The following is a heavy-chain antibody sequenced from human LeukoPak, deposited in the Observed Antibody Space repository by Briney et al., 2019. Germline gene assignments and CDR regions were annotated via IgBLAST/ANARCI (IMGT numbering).Heavy chain of an antibody. CDR3: ARSVSGDYWKSADY. J-gene: IGHJ4*02. V-gene: IGHV3-23*01. D-gene: IGHD4-17*01. CDR1: GFTFSTYA. CDR2: ISGSGG. Sequence: GGSLRLSCAASGFTFSTYAMNWVRQAPGQGLEWVSGISGSGGYYADSVEGRFTISRDNSKNTLFLQMNSLRAKDTALYYCARSVSGDYWKSADYWGQGTLVTVSS.